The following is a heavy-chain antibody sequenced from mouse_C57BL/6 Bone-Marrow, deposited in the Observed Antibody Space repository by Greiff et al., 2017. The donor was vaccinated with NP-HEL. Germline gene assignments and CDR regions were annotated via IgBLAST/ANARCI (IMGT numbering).Heavy chain of an antibody. CDR3: ASRGGDLYAMDY. Sequence: QVQLQQSGAELVKPGASVKLSCKASGYTFTSYWMHWVKQRPGQGLEWIGMIHPNSGSTNYNEKFKSKATLTVDKSSSTAYMQLSSLTSEDSAVYYCASRGGDLYAMDYWGQGTSVTVSS. D-gene: IGHD3-3*01. CDR2: IHPNSGST. V-gene: IGHV1-64*01. CDR1: GYTFTSYW. J-gene: IGHJ4*01.